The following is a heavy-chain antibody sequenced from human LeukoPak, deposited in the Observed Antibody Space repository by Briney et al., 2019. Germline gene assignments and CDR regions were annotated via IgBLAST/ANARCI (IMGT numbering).Heavy chain of an antibody. V-gene: IGHV4-59*01. CDR1: GGSISIYY. D-gene: IGHD3-3*01. J-gene: IGHJ5*02. Sequence: PSETLSLTCSVSGGSISIYYWSWIRQPPGKGLEWIGNIYNNGSTNYNPSLKSRVTISLDTSKNQFSLRLTSVTAADTAVYYCARSQLRANPDPWGQGTLVTVSS. CDR3: ARSQLRANPDP. CDR2: IYNNGST.